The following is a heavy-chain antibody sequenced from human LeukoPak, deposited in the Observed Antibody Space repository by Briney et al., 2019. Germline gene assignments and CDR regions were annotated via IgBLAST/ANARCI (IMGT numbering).Heavy chain of an antibody. CDR1: GSSVSSDTHY. CDR3: ARDGEVLLWFGELSTFDY. V-gene: IGHV4-39*07. D-gene: IGHD3-10*01. J-gene: IGHJ4*02. Sequence: SETLSLTCTVSGSSVSSDTHYWGWIRQPPGKGLEWIGSIYHSGSTYYNPSLKSRVTISVDTSKNQFSLKLSSVTAADTAVYYCARDGEVLLWFGELSTFDYWGQGTLVTVSS. CDR2: IYHSGST.